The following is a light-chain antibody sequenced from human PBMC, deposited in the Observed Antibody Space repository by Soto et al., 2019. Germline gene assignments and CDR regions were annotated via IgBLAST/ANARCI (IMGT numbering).Light chain of an antibody. Sequence: QPVLTQSPSASASLGASVKLTCTLSSGHSSYAIAWHQQQPEKGPRYLMKFNSDGSHSKGDGIPDRFSGSSSGAERYLTISSLQSEVEADYYCQTWGTGIVVFGGGTKLTVL. V-gene: IGLV4-69*01. J-gene: IGLJ2*01. CDR1: SGHSSYA. CDR2: FNSDGSH. CDR3: QTWGTGIVV.